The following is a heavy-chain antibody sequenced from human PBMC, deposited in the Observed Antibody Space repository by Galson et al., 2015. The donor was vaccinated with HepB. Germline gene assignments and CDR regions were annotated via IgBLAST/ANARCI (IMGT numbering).Heavy chain of an antibody. J-gene: IGHJ4*02. Sequence: QSGAEVKKPGGSLTISCKGSGYSFTSYWISWVRQMPGKGLEWMGRIDPSDSYTNYSPSSQGHVTISVDKSISTAYLQWSSLKASDTAMYYCARRGAGSGSFYHTHWGQGTLVTVSS. CDR3: ARRGAGSGSFYHTH. CDR2: IDPSDSYT. CDR1: GYSFTSYW. V-gene: IGHV5-10-1*01. D-gene: IGHD3-10*01.